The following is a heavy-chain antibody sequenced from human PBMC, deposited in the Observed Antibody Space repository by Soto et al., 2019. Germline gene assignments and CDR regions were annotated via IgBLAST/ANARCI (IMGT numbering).Heavy chain of an antibody. Sequence: GGSLRLSCAASGFTFSSYSMNWVRQAPGKGLEWVSYISSSSSTIYYADSVKGRFTISRDNAKNSLYLQMNSLRAEDTAVYYCARDETYYDFWSGYYHKWFDPWGQGT. CDR3: ARDETYYDFWSGYYHKWFDP. V-gene: IGHV3-48*01. D-gene: IGHD3-3*01. J-gene: IGHJ5*02. CDR1: GFTFSSYS. CDR2: ISSSSSTI.